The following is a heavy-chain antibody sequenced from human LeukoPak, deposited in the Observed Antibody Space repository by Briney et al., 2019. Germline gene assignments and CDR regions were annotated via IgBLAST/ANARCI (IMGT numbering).Heavy chain of an antibody. CDR3: ARDGMYYYGLGRRGWFDP. D-gene: IGHD3-10*01. V-gene: IGHV4-39*07. CDR1: GGSISSSSYY. CDR2: IYYSGST. J-gene: IGHJ5*02. Sequence: PSETLPLTCTVSGGSISSSSYYWGWIRQPPGKGLEWIGSIYYSGSTNYNPSLKSRVTISVDKSEDQFSLKLSSVTAADTAVYYCARDGMYYYGLGRRGWFDPWGQGTLVTVSS.